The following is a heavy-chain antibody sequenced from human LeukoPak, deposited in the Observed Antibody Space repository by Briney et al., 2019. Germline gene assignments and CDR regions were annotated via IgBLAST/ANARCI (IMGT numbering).Heavy chain of an antibody. CDR3: VRDGYNQNRFDY. CDR1: GFNFGSHW. CDR2: IKEDGSLT. D-gene: IGHD5-24*01. J-gene: IGHJ4*02. V-gene: IGHV3-7*03. Sequence: GGSLRLSCAASGFNFGSHWMNWVRQAPGKGLEWVANIKEDGSLTYYLDSVRGRFSISRDNTEKSLYLQMNSLRVEDTAVYFCVRDGYNQNRFDYWGQGTLITVSS.